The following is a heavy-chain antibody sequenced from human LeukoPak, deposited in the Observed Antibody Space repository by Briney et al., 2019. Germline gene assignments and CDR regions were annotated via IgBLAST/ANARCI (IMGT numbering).Heavy chain of an antibody. V-gene: IGHV1-2*02. D-gene: IGHD3-9*01. CDR1: GYTFTGYY. Sequence: GASVKVSCKASGYTFTGYYMHWVRQAPGQGLEWMGWINPNSGGTNYAQKFQGRVTMTRDTSISTAYMEPSRLRSDDTAVYYCARDYDILTGSNDYWGQGTLVTVSS. J-gene: IGHJ4*02. CDR2: INPNSGGT. CDR3: ARDYDILTGSNDY.